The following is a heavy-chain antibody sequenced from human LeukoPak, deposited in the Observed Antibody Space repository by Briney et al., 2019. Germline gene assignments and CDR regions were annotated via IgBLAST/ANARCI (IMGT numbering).Heavy chain of an antibody. J-gene: IGHJ4*02. CDR2: INAGNGNT. Sequence: ASVKVSCKASGYTFTSYAMHWVRQAPGQRLEWMGWINAGNGNTKYSQKFQGRVTITRDTSASTAYIELSSLRSEDTAVYYCARDYPKPVYGDFDYWGQGTLVTVSS. CDR3: ARDYPKPVYGDFDY. D-gene: IGHD4-17*01. CDR1: GYTFTSYA. V-gene: IGHV1-3*01.